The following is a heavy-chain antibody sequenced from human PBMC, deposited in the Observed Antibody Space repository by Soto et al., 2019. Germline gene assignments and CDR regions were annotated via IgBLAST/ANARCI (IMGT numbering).Heavy chain of an antibody. J-gene: IGHJ4*02. V-gene: IGHV3-23*01. CDR2: ISGSGGST. CDR1: GFTFSSYA. CDR3: ANTPQSRSSSLVVDY. Sequence: LRLSCAASGFTFSSYAMSWVRQAPGKGLEWVSAISGSGGSTYYANSVKGRFTISRDNSKNTLYLQMNSLRAEDTAVYYCANTPQSRSSSLVVDYWGQGTLVTVSS. D-gene: IGHD6-6*01.